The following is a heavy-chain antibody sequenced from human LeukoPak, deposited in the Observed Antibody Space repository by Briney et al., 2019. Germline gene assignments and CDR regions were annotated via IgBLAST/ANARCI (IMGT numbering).Heavy chain of an antibody. J-gene: IGHJ4*02. CDR1: GGSFSGYY. CDR3: ARLWASDYYDSSGYRPRDY. V-gene: IGHV4-34*01. D-gene: IGHD3-22*01. Sequence: SETLSLTCAVYGGSFSGYYWSWIRQPPGKGLEWIGEINHSGSTNYNPSLKGRVTISVDTSKNQFSLKLSSVTAADTAVYYCARLWASDYYDSSGYRPRDYWGQGTLVTVSS. CDR2: INHSGST.